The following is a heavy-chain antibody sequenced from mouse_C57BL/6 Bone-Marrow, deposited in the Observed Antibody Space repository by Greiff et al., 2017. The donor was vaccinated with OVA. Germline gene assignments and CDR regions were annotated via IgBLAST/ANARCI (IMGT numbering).Heavy chain of an antibody. J-gene: IGHJ3*01. CDR2: ISSGGSYT. Sequence: EVKLVESGGDLVKPGGSLKLSCAASGFTFSSYGMSWVRQTPDKRLEWVATISSGGSYTYYPDSVKGRFTISRDNAKNTLYLQMSSLKSEDTAMYYCARQEYYNRGGGQGTLVTVSA. D-gene: IGHD2-12*01. CDR1: GFTFSSYG. CDR3: ARQEYYNRG. V-gene: IGHV5-6*01.